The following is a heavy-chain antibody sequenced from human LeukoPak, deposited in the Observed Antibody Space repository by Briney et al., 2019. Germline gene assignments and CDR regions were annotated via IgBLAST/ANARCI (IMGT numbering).Heavy chain of an antibody. Sequence: AASVKVSCKASGYTFTGYYMEWVRQAPGQGLEWMGWINPNSGGTNYAQKFQGRVTMTRDTSISTAYMELSRLRSDDTAVYYCARFPIFGVVNAFDIWGQGTMVTVSS. CDR1: GYTFTGYY. D-gene: IGHD3-3*01. CDR2: INPNSGGT. CDR3: ARFPIFGVVNAFDI. V-gene: IGHV1-2*02. J-gene: IGHJ3*02.